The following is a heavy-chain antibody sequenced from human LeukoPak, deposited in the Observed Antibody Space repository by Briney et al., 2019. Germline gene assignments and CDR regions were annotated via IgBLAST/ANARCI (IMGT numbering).Heavy chain of an antibody. CDR1: GYSFTSYW. Sequence: PGESLKISCKGSGYSFTSYWIGWVRQMPGRGLEWMGIIYPGDSDTRYSPSFQGQVTISADKSISTAYLQWSSLKASDTAMYYCARPQSYSSGWYYFDYWGQGTLVTVSS. CDR2: IYPGDSDT. V-gene: IGHV5-51*01. CDR3: ARPQSYSSGWYYFDY. D-gene: IGHD6-19*01. J-gene: IGHJ4*02.